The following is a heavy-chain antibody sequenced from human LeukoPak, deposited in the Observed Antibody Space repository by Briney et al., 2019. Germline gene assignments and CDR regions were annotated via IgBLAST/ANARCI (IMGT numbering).Heavy chain of an antibody. J-gene: IGHJ6*03. V-gene: IGHV3-7*03. CDR3: ARVPPMVRDYYYYYYMDV. Sequence: GGSLRLSCAASGFTFSSYWMSWVRQAPGKGLEWVANIKQDGSEKYYVDSVKGRFTISRDNAKNSLYLQMNSLRSEDTAVYYCARVPPMVRDYYYYYYMDVWGKGTTVTISS. D-gene: IGHD3-10*01. CDR1: GFTFSSYW. CDR2: IKQDGSEK.